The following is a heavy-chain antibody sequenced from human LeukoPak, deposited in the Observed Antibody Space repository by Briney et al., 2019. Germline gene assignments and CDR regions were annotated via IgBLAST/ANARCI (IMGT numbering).Heavy chain of an antibody. CDR3: AREGFYYGSGSGWVLDY. CDR2: IHYSGST. V-gene: IGHV4-38-2*02. Sequence: SETLSLTCHVSGYSISSAYYWGWIRQPPGKELEWIGSIHYSGSTSYNPSLKSRVTISGDTSKNQFSLKLSSVTAADTAVYYCAREGFYYGSGSGWVLDYWGQGTLVTVSS. J-gene: IGHJ4*02. D-gene: IGHD3-10*01. CDR1: GYSISSAYY.